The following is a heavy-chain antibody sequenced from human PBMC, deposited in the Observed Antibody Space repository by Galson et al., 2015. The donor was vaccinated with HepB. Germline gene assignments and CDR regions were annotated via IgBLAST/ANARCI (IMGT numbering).Heavy chain of an antibody. CDR3: ARVRLPGIASAGTCWLDP. CDR2: IIPIFGSA. Sequence: SVKVSCKASGGTFSSYAISWVRQAPGQGLEWMGGIIPIFGSANYAQKFQGRVTVTADESTSTAYMELSSLRSEDTAVYYCARVRLPGIASAGTCWLDPWGQGTLVTVSS. J-gene: IGHJ5*02. V-gene: IGHV1-69*13. CDR1: GGTFSSYA. D-gene: IGHD6-13*01.